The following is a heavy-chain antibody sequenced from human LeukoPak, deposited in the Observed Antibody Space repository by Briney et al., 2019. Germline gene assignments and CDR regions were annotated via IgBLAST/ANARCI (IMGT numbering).Heavy chain of an antibody. D-gene: IGHD4-23*01. CDR1: QSTFCSYC. J-gene: IGHJ4*02. Sequence: AGSLCLSCAAAQSTFCSYCMNWIRLVPGKGLAWVSRVNSDGTSTTYADSVKGRFTVSRDNAQNTLYLQMDSLRVDDTAVYYCAGGGFSGFDHWGQGILVTVSS. CDR3: AGGGFSGFDH. CDR2: VNSDGTST. V-gene: IGHV3-74*03.